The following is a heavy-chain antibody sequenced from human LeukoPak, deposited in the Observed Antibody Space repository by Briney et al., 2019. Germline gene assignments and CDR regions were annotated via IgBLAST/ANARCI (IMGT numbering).Heavy chain of an antibody. CDR2: ISYTGTYI. CDR1: AFSLNAYN. J-gene: IGHJ4*02. Sequence: GGSLRLSCAASAFSLNAYNMNWVRQAPGKGLEWVSSISYTGTYIYYADSVKGRFTISRDNAKNSLYLQMNSLRAEDTAVYYCAGAKYGSGSRDYWGQGTLVTVSS. V-gene: IGHV3-21*04. CDR3: AGAKYGSGSRDY. D-gene: IGHD3-10*01.